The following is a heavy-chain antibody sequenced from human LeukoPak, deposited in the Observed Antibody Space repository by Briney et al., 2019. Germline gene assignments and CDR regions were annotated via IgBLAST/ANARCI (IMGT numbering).Heavy chain of an antibody. V-gene: IGHV1-2*02. CDR3: ARVKDRISMVRGVLSPQNYYYYYMDV. D-gene: IGHD3-10*01. Sequence: GASVKNSCKASGYTFTGYYMHWVRQAPGQGLEWMGWINPNSGGTNYAQKFQGRVTMTRDTSISTAYMELSRLRSDDTAVYYCARVKDRISMVRGVLSPQNYYYYYMDVWGKGTTVTVSS. J-gene: IGHJ6*03. CDR2: INPNSGGT. CDR1: GYTFTGYY.